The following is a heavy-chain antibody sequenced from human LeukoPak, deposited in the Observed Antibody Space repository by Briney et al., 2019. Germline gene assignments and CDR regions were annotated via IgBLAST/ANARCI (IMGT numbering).Heavy chain of an antibody. Sequence: PSETLSLTCTVSGGSISSGDYYWSWIRQPPGKGLEWIGYIYYSGSTYYNPSLKSRVTISVDTSKNQFSLKLSSVTAADTAVYYCAGLRFLGSPIIDYWGQGTLVTVSS. V-gene: IGHV4-30-4*01. D-gene: IGHD3-3*01. CDR1: GGSISSGDYY. J-gene: IGHJ4*02. CDR2: IYYSGST. CDR3: AGLRFLGSPIIDY.